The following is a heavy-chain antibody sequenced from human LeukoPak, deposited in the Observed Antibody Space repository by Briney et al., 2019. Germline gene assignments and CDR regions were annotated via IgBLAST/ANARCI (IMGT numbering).Heavy chain of an antibody. V-gene: IGHV3-7*01. CDR2: IKQDGSEK. J-gene: IGHJ4*02. CDR3: ASASSSGPYYFDY. Sequence: GGSLRLSCAASGFTFSSYWMSWVRQAPGKGLEWVADIKQDGSEKYYVDSVKGRFTISRDNAKNSLYLQMNSLRAEDTAVYYCASASSSGPYYFDYWGQGTLVTVSS. D-gene: IGHD6-19*01. CDR1: GFTFSSYW.